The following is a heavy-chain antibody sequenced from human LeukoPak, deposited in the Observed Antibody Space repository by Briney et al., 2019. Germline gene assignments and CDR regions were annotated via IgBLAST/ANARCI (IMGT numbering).Heavy chain of an antibody. Sequence: GGSLRLSCAASGFTVSSNYMSWVRQAPGKGLEYVSAISSNGGSTYYANSVKGRFTISRDNSKNTLYLQMGSLRAEDMAVYYCARAYDSSGNVYYYYMDVWGKGTTVTVSS. CDR2: ISSNGGST. CDR3: ARAYDSSGNVYYYYMDV. CDR1: GFTVSSNY. D-gene: IGHD3-22*01. V-gene: IGHV3-64*01. J-gene: IGHJ6*03.